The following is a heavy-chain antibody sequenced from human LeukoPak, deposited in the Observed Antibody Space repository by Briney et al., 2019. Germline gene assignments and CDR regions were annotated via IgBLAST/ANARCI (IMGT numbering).Heavy chain of an antibody. D-gene: IGHD4-17*01. CDR1: GFTFSSYS. Sequence: GGSLRLSCAASGFTFSSYSMNWVRQAPGKGLEWVSSISSSSSYIYYADSVKGRFTIPRDNAKNSLYLQMNSLRAEDTAVYYCARDPRGDYVFDYWGQGTLVTVSS. CDR2: ISSSSSYI. J-gene: IGHJ4*02. V-gene: IGHV3-21*01. CDR3: ARDPRGDYVFDY.